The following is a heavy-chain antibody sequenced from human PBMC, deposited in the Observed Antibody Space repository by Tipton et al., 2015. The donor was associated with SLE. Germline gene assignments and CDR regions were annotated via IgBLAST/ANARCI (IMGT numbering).Heavy chain of an antibody. CDR2: IYTSGST. Sequence: TLSLTCTVSGGSISSYYWSWIRQPPGKGLEWIGYIYTSGSTNYNPSLKSRVTISVDTSKNQFSLKLSSVTAADTAVYYCARGGGVRRMDVWGQGTTVTVSS. CDR1: GGSISSYY. V-gene: IGHV4-4*09. J-gene: IGHJ6*02. CDR3: ARGGGVRRMDV. D-gene: IGHD3-16*01.